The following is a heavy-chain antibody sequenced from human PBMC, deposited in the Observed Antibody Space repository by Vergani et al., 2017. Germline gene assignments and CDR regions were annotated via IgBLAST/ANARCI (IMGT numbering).Heavy chain of an antibody. CDR3: AARIAAAGTRDY. V-gene: IGHV4-34*01. D-gene: IGHD6-13*01. J-gene: IGHJ4*02. CDR2: INHSGST. Sequence: QVQLQQWGAGLLKPSETLSLTCAVYGGSFSGYYWSWIRQPPGKGLEWIGEINHSGSTNYNPSLKSRVTISVDTSKNQFSLKLSSVTAADTAVYYCAARIAAAGTRDYWGQGTLVTVSS. CDR1: GGSFSGYY.